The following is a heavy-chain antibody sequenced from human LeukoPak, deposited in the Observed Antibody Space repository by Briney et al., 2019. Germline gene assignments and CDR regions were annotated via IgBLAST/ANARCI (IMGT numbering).Heavy chain of an antibody. V-gene: IGHV3-11*01. Sequence: GGSLRLSGAASGLTFSDYYMSWVRQAPGKGLEWISYISSRGSTIDYADSVKGRSTISRNDAKNSLYLQMNSLRAEDTAVYYCARDQNYGDYEPFDYWGQGTLVTVSS. CDR3: ARDQNYGDYEPFDY. J-gene: IGHJ4*02. CDR1: GLTFSDYY. CDR2: ISSRGSTI. D-gene: IGHD4-17*01.